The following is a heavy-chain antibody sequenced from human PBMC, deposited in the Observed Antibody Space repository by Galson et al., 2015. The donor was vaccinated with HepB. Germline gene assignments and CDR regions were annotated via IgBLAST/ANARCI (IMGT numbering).Heavy chain of an antibody. CDR3: ARDPIPGIAAAGTAPPH. J-gene: IGHJ4*02. D-gene: IGHD6-13*01. Sequence: SVKVSCKASGGTFSSYAISWVRQAPGQGLEWMGGIIPIFGTANYAQKFQGRVTITADKSTSTAYMELSSLRSEDTAMYYCARDPIPGIAAAGTAPPHWGQGTLVTVSS. CDR1: GGTFSSYA. V-gene: IGHV1-69*06. CDR2: IIPIFGTA.